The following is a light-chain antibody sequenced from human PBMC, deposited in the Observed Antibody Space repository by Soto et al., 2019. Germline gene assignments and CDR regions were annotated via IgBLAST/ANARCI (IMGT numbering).Light chain of an antibody. CDR3: QQYGNSPQT. V-gene: IGKV3-20*01. Sequence: ETVLTQSPGTLSLSPGERATLSCRASQSVGSDYVCWYQQKPGQAPRLLIYGASHRATGIPDRFSGSGSGTDVTRTISRLEPEDFAVYYCQQYGNSPQTFGQGTKVEIK. CDR1: QSVGSDY. CDR2: GAS. J-gene: IGKJ1*01.